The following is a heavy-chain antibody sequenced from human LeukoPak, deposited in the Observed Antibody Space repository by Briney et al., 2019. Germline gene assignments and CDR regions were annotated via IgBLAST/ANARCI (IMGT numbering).Heavy chain of an antibody. D-gene: IGHD2-2*01. CDR3: ARVRGYCSSTSCYLEPYYFDY. CDR2: INHSGST. CDR1: GFTFSSYA. J-gene: IGHJ4*02. Sequence: SGGSLRRSCAASGFTFSSYAMSWIRQPPGKGLEWIGEINHSGSTNYNPSLKSRVTISVDTSKNQFSLKLSSVTAADTAVYYCARVRGYCSSTSCYLEPYYFDYWGQGTLVTVSS. V-gene: IGHV4-34*01.